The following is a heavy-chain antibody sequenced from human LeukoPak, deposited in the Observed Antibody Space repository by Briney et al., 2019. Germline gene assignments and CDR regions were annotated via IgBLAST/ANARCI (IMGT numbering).Heavy chain of an antibody. CDR1: GFTFSSYG. D-gene: IGHD3-10*01. J-gene: IGHJ4*02. CDR3: TKGFYDSGSSLSALDH. V-gene: IGHV3-23*01. CDR2: ISVSGGTT. Sequence: GGSLRLSCAASGFTFSSYGMSWVRQAPGEGLQWVSGISVSGGTTHYADSVKGRFTISRDNSKHTPYLQMNSLRAEDTALYYCTKGFYDSGSSLSALDHWGQGTLVTVSS.